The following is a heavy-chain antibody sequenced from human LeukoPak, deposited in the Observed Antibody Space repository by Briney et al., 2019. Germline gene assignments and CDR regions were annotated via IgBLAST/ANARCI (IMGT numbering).Heavy chain of an antibody. D-gene: IGHD1-14*01. CDR3: TAITGTIDF. V-gene: IGHV3-23*01. CDR2: ISGSGGST. CDR1: GFTFSSYA. J-gene: IGHJ4*02. Sequence: GGSLRLSCAASGFTFSSYAMSWVRQAPGKGLEWVSAISGSGGSTYYADYVKGRFTIDRDNSKNTLYLQMYSLRAEDTAVYYCTAITGTIDFWGQGTLVTVSS.